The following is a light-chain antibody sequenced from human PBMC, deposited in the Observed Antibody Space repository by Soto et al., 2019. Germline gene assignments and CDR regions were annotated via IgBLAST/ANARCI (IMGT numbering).Light chain of an antibody. CDR2: QAS. CDR1: QSISTW. V-gene: IGKV1-5*03. J-gene: IGKJ1*01. CDR3: QHYNGYPLT. Sequence: DIQMTQSPSTLSASVGDRVSVTCRASQSISTWLAWYQQKPGKAPKLLIYQASSLESGVPSRFSGSGSGTDFTLTISSLQPDDFATYYCQHYNGYPLTFGQGTKVEIK.